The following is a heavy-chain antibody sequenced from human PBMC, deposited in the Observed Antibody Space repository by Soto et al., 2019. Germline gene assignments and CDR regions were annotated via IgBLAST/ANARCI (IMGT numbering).Heavy chain of an antibody. CDR3: ARVVSLAGGYYYGMDV. CDR2: INHSGST. J-gene: IGHJ6*02. Sequence: SDTLCLTCDVYSGSFSGYYWSWILQPPGKGLEWIGEINHSGSTNYNPSLKSRVTITVDTSKNQFSLKLSSVTAADTAVYYCARVVSLAGGYYYGMDVWGQGTTVT. CDR1: SGSFSGYY. V-gene: IGHV4-34*01. D-gene: IGHD3-10*01.